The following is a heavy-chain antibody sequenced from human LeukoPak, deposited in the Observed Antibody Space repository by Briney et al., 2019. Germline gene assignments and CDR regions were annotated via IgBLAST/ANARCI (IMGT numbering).Heavy chain of an antibody. CDR3: AGGIAAAGLPN. J-gene: IGHJ4*02. CDR1: GDSVSNNSAA. Sequence: SQTLSLTCAISGDSVSNNSAAWSWIRQSPSRGLEWLGRTYYRSKWSNDYAVSVKSRITINPDTSKNQFSLHLNSVTPEDTAVYYCAGGIAAAGLPNWGQGILVTVSS. D-gene: IGHD6-13*01. CDR2: TYYRSKWSN. V-gene: IGHV6-1*01.